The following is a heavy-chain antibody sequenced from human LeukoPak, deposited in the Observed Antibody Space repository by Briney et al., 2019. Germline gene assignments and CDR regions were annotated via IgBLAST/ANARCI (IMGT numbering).Heavy chain of an antibody. CDR1: GFTFSDYY. CDR2: ISSNGIST. CDR3: ARDFRDRSMPIDS. J-gene: IGHJ4*02. Sequence: GGSLRLSCAASGFTFSDYYMSWIRQAPGKGLEWLSYISSNGISTHYVDSVKGRFTISRDNAKSSLYLQMNSLRAEDTAVYYCARDFRDRSMPIDSWGQGTLVTVSS. V-gene: IGHV3-11*01. D-gene: IGHD2/OR15-2a*01.